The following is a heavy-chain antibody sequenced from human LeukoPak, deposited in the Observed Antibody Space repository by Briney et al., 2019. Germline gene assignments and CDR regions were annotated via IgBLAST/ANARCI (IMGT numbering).Heavy chain of an antibody. J-gene: IGHJ6*03. Sequence: GGSLRLSCAAPGFTFDDYAMHWVRQAPGKGLEWVSLISGDGGSTYYADSVKGRFTISRDNSKNSLYLQMNSLRTEDTALYYCATHDYYGSGSYYNVGYYYMDVWGKGTTVTVSS. V-gene: IGHV3-43*02. D-gene: IGHD3-10*01. CDR1: GFTFDDYA. CDR2: ISGDGGST. CDR3: ATHDYYGSGSYYNVGYYYMDV.